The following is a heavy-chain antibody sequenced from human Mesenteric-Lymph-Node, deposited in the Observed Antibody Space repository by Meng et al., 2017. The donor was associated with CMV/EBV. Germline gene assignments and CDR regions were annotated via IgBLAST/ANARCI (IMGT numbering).Heavy chain of an antibody. Sequence: AASGFTFSSYWMHWVRQAPGKGLVWVSRINSDGSSTSYADSVKGRFTISRDNAKNTLYLQMNSLRAEDTAVYYCARGGTMIVDAFDIWGQGTMVTVSS. CDR1: GFTFSSYW. CDR2: INSDGSST. D-gene: IGHD3-22*01. J-gene: IGHJ3*02. V-gene: IGHV3-74*01. CDR3: ARGGTMIVDAFDI.